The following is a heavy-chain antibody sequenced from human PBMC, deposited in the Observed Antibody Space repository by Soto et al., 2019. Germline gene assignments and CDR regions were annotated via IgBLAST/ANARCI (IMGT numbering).Heavy chain of an antibody. J-gene: IGHJ4*02. CDR3: ARDNARGDYSIDY. CDR1: GFTFSSYS. D-gene: IGHD4-17*01. CDR2: ISSSSSYI. V-gene: IGHV3-21*01. Sequence: EVQLVESGGGLVKPGGSLRLSCAASGFTFSSYSMNWVRQAPGKGLEWVSSISSSSSYIYYADSVKGRFTISRDNAKNSLYLQMYSLRAEDTAVYYCARDNARGDYSIDYWGQGTLVTVSS.